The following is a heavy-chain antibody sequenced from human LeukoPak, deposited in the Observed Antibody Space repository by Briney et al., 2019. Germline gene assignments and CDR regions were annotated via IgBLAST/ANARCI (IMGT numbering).Heavy chain of an antibody. J-gene: IGHJ4*02. Sequence: ASVKVSCKASGYTFTDSAIHWVRQAPGQRLEWMGWINAGNGNTKYSQKFQGRVTITRDTSASTAYMELSSLRSEDTAVYYCARAQWLPTYYFDYRGQGTLVTVSS. CDR2: INAGNGNT. CDR1: GYTFTDSA. D-gene: IGHD6-19*01. V-gene: IGHV1-3*01. CDR3: ARAQWLPTYYFDY.